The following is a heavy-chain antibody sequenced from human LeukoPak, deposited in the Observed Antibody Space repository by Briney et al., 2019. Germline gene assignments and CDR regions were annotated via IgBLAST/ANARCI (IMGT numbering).Heavy chain of an antibody. J-gene: IGHJ6*02. D-gene: IGHD6-13*01. Sequence: TGGSLRLSCAASGFTFRSYGMHWVRQAPGKGLEWVAVIWYDGSNKYYADSVKGRFTVSRDNSKNTLYLQMNSLRAEDTAVYYCATTSIAAAPPLYYYYYGMDVWGQGTTVTVSS. CDR2: IWYDGSNK. CDR3: ATTSIAAAPPLYYYYYGMDV. CDR1: GFTFRSYG. V-gene: IGHV3-33*01.